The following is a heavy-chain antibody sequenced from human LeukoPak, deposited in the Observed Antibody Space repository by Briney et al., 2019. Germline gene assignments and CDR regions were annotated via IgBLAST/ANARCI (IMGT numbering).Heavy chain of an antibody. CDR1: GFTLSSYN. V-gene: IGHV3-48*04. J-gene: IGHJ4*02. D-gene: IGHD1-26*01. CDR2: FNSGTSTA. Sequence: GGSLRLSCDASGFTLSSYNMKWVRQAPGEGVEWGSYFNSGTSTAYYADSLKGRFTISRDNARNSLYLQMNSLRAEDTAVYYCARGFGGLSGIEDYWGQGTLVTVSS. CDR3: ARGFGGLSGIEDY.